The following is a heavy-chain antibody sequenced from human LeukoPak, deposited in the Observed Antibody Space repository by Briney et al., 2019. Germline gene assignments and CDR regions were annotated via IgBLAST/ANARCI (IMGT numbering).Heavy chain of an antibody. V-gene: IGHV1-2*02. CDR1: GYTFTGYY. J-gene: IGHJ4*02. CDR2: INPNSGDT. Sequence: ASVKVSCKASGYTFTGYYIHWGRQAPGQGLEWMGWINPNSGDTGYAQKFQGSVTMTRDTSISTAYMELRSLRSDDTAVYYCARAEQLAPGYFDYWGQGTLVTVSS. CDR3: ARAEQLAPGYFDY. D-gene: IGHD6-6*01.